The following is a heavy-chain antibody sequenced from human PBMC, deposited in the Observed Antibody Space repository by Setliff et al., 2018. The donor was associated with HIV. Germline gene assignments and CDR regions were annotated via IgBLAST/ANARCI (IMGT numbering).Heavy chain of an antibody. V-gene: IGHV4-39*01. CDR1: GDSISNNGYY. CDR3: SLQHGRPMRWFDP. CDR2: VYHRGTT. D-gene: IGHD2-2*01. J-gene: IGHJ5*02. Sequence: PSETLSLTCTVSGDSISNNGYYWAWIRQPPGKGPEWIGCVYHRGTTYYNPSLKSRLAMSVDTSKNKFFLKLNSLTAADTAVYYCSLQHGRPMRWFDPWGPGTLVTVTS.